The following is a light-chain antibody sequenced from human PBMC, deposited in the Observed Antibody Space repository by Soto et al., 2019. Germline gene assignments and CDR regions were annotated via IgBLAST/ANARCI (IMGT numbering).Light chain of an antibody. Sequence: ETVLTQSPATLSLSPGENATLSCRASQSVSNYLAWYQQKPGQAPRLLIYGASSRATGIPDRFSGSGSGTDFSLTISRLEPEDFAVYYCHQYGTSTQTFGQGTKVDIK. CDR1: QSVSNY. CDR3: HQYGTSTQT. J-gene: IGKJ1*01. CDR2: GAS. V-gene: IGKV3-20*01.